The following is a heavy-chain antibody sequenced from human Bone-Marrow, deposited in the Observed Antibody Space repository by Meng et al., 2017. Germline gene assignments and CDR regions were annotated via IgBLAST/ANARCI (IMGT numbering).Heavy chain of an antibody. J-gene: IGHJ3*02. Sequence: GESLKISCAASGFTFSSYEMNWVRQAPGKGLEWVSYISSSGSTIYYADSVKGRFTISRDNAKNSLYLQMNSLRAEDTAVYYCAKGGRWYKFGYDAFDIWGQGTMVTVSS. V-gene: IGHV3-48*03. CDR2: ISSSGSTI. CDR3: AKGGRWYKFGYDAFDI. CDR1: GFTFSSYE. D-gene: IGHD6-13*01.